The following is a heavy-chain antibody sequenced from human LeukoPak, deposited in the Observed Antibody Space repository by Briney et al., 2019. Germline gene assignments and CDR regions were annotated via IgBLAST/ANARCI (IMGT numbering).Heavy chain of an antibody. CDR3: ARLGVVVVPAAKGWFDP. J-gene: IGHJ5*02. CDR2: INHSGST. D-gene: IGHD2-2*01. CDR1: GGSFSGYY. Sequence: SETLSLTCAVYGGSFSGYYWSWIRQPPGKGLEWIGEINHSGSTYYNPSLKSRVTISVDTSKNQFSLKLCSVTAADTAVYYCARLGVVVVPAAKGWFDPWGQGTLVTVSS. V-gene: IGHV4-34*01.